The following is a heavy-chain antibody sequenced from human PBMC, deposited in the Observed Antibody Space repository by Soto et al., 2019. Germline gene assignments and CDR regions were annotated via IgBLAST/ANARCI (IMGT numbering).Heavy chain of an antibody. D-gene: IGHD4-17*01. J-gene: IGHJ5*02. V-gene: IGHV3-23*01. Sequence: GGSLRLSCAASGFTFSSYGMSWVRQAPGKGLEWVSTMSSSGGNTYYTDSVKGRFTISRDNSKNTLFLQMNSLRAEDTAVYYCAKDRSTTPRVFDDWGQGTLVTVSS. CDR1: GFTFSSYG. CDR3: AKDRSTTPRVFDD. CDR2: MSSSGGNT.